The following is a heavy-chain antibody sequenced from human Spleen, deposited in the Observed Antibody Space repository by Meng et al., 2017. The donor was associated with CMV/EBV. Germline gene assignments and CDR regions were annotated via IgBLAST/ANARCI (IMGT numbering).Heavy chain of an antibody. D-gene: IGHD2-2*01. Sequence: GGSLRLSCAASGFTFSSYWMSWVRQAPGKGLEWVANIKQDGSEKYYVDSVKGRFTISRDNAKNSLYLQMNSLKTDDTAVYYCANYVPSIKAFNIWGQGTTVTVSS. J-gene: IGHJ3*02. CDR2: IKQDGSEK. V-gene: IGHV3-7*03. CDR3: ANYVPSIKAFNI. CDR1: GFTFSSYW.